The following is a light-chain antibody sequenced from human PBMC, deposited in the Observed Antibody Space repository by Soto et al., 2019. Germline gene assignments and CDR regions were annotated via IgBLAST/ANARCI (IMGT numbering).Light chain of an antibody. CDR3: QQYNNWPKT. CDR2: DVS. Sequence: DIQMTQSPSSLSASVGDRVTISCRASPTIRTYLHWYQHKPGRAPRLLISDVSTLQSGVPGRFSGSGSGTEFTLTISSLQSEDFAVYYCQQYNNWPKTFGQGTKVDI. CDR1: PTIRTY. J-gene: IGKJ1*01. V-gene: IGKV1-17*01.